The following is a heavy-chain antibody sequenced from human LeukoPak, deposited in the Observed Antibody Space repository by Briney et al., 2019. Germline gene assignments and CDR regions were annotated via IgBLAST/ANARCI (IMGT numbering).Heavy chain of an antibody. Sequence: ASVKVSCKASDYPFTNFGVSWVRQAPGQGLEWMGWISGYNSKTHYPRKFQGRVTMTTDTSTTTAYMELRTLRSDDTAVYYCARDDNYGIFVNVDYWGQGTLVTVSS. J-gene: IGHJ4*02. CDR2: ISGYNSKT. CDR1: DYPFTNFG. V-gene: IGHV1-18*01. CDR3: ARDDNYGIFVNVDY. D-gene: IGHD4-11*01.